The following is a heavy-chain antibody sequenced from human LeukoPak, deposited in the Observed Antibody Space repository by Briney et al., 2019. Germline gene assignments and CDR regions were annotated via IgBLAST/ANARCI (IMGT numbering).Heavy chain of an antibody. J-gene: IGHJ3*02. CDR2: IYDGGST. D-gene: IGHD5-12*01. Sequence: PSETLSLTCTVSGASIGSTTYYWDWFRQPPGKGLEWIGKIYDGGSTHYNPSLKSRLTMSVDTYKNTFYLRLNSATAADTAIYYCATHRRPGSGGYENAFDIWGQGTMVTVSS. CDR3: ATHRRPGSGGYENAFDI. CDR1: GASIGSTTYY. V-gene: IGHV4-39*01.